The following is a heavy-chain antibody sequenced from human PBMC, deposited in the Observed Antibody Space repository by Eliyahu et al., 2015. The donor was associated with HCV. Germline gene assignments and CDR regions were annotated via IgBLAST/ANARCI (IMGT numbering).Heavy chain of an antibody. CDR1: XGSFXGYY. Sequence: QVQLQQWGAGLLKPSETLSLTCAVYXGSFXGYYWXWXRQPPGKGLEWIGEXNHSGSTNYNPSLKSRVTISVDTSKNQFSLKLSSVTAADTAVYYCARGWRKGYCTGGVCPWGYGMDVWGQGTTVTVSS. J-gene: IGHJ6*02. V-gene: IGHV4-34*01. D-gene: IGHD2-8*02. CDR3: ARGWRKGYCTGGVCPWGYGMDV. CDR2: XNHSGST.